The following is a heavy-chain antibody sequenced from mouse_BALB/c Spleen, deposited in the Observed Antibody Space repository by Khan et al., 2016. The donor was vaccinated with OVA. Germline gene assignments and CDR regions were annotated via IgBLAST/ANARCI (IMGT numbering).Heavy chain of an antibody. CDR1: GYSFTNYI. CDR2: INPYSDDT. J-gene: IGHJ3*01. CDR3: ASYDSSSVWFAY. V-gene: IGHV1S136*01. Sequence: VQLQQSGPELVKPGASVKMSCKAAGYSFTNYIIRWVKQKPGHGLAWIGDINPYSDDTNYNEKFKGKATLTSDTSSRTAYMELSGLTSEESAVSRPASYDSSSVWFAYLGQGTPVTVSA. D-gene: IGHD1-1*01.